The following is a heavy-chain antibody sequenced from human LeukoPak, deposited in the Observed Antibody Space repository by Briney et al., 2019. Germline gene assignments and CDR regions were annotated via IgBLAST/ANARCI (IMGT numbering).Heavy chain of an antibody. CDR3: AKGSGTYVPSAFDI. D-gene: IGHD1-26*01. CDR2: ISGGSDST. CDR1: GFTFSSYA. V-gene: IGHV3-23*01. Sequence: GGSLRLSCAASGFTFSSYAMMWVRQAPGKGLEWVSGISGGSDSTYYADSVKGRFTVSGDNSKNTLYLQMNTLRAEDTAVYYCAKGSGTYVPSAFDIWGQGTMVTVSS. J-gene: IGHJ3*02.